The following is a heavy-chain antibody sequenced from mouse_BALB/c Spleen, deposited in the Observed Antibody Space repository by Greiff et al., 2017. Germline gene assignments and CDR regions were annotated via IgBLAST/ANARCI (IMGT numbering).Heavy chain of an antibody. CDR2: ISDGGSYT. D-gene: IGHD2-3*01. J-gene: IGHJ2*01. V-gene: IGHV5-4*02. CDR1: GFTFSDYY. CDR3: ARDGYYVDFDY. Sequence: EVKLVESGGGLVKPGGSLKLSCAASGFTFSDYYMYWVRQTPEKRLEWVATISDGGSYTYYPDSVKGRFTISRDNAKNNLYLQMSSLKSEDTAMYYCARDGYYVDFDYWGQGTTLTVSS.